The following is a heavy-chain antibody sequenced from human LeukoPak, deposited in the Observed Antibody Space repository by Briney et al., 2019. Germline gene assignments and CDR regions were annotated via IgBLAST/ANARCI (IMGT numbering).Heavy chain of an antibody. CDR3: ARARDSESFYNPFDY. V-gene: IGHV3-23*01. Sequence: PGGSLRLSCAASGFTFSSYAMSWVRQAPGKGLEWVSAISGSGGSTYYADSVKGRFTISRDNSKNTLYLQMNSLRAEDTAVYYCARARDSESFYNPFDYWGQGTLVTVSS. CDR1: GFTFSSYA. CDR2: ISGSGGST. D-gene: IGHD3-10*01. J-gene: IGHJ4*02.